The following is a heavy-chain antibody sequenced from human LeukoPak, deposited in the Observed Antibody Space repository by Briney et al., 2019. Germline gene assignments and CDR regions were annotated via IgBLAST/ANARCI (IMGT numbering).Heavy chain of an antibody. J-gene: IGHJ4*02. CDR1: GFTFSSYG. D-gene: IGHD7-27*01. Sequence: QSGGSLRLSCAASGFTFSSYGMHWVRQAPGKGLEWVAVIWYDGSNKYCADSVKGRFTISRDNSKNTLYLQMNSLRAEDTAVYYCARDGDAGVYYFDYWGQGTLVTVSS. CDR2: IWYDGSNK. V-gene: IGHV3-33*01. CDR3: ARDGDAGVYYFDY.